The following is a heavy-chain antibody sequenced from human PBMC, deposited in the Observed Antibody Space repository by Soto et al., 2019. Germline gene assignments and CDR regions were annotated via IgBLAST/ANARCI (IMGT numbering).Heavy chain of an antibody. D-gene: IGHD2-2*01. CDR3: ARVPDR. Sequence: PSETLSLTCAVSGGSISSGGYSWSWIRQQPGKGQEWIGYIYHSGSTYYNPSLKIRVTISVDRSKNKFSLKLSSVTAADTALYYCARVPDRWGQGTLVTVS. CDR2: IYHSGST. CDR1: GGSISSGGYS. J-gene: IGHJ5*02. V-gene: IGHV4-30-2*01.